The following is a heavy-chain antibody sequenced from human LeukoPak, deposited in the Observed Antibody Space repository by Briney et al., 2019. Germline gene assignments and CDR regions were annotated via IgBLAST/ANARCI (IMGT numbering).Heavy chain of an antibody. CDR3: ARTGWYCSGGSCYSDY. D-gene: IGHD2-15*01. CDR1: GFTFSSYS. J-gene: IGHJ4*02. CDR2: ISSSSSYI. V-gene: IGHV3-21*01. Sequence: TGGSLRLSCAASGFTFSSYSMNWVRQAPGKGLEWVSSISSSSSYIYYADSVKGRFTISRDNAKNSLYLQMNSLRAEDTAVYYCARTGWYCSGGSCYSDYWGQGTLVTVSS.